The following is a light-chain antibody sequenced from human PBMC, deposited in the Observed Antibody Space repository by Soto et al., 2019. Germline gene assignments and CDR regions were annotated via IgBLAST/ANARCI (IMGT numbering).Light chain of an antibody. CDR1: QSVSTN. CDR2: GAS. CDR3: QQYNYWPS. J-gene: IGKJ1*01. V-gene: IGKV3-15*01. Sequence: EIVMTQSPATLSVSPGERATLSCRASQSVSTNLAWYQQKPGQAPRLLISGASTRATGIPARFSDSGSGTEFTLTISSLQSEDFAVYHCQQYNYWPSFGQGTKVEVK.